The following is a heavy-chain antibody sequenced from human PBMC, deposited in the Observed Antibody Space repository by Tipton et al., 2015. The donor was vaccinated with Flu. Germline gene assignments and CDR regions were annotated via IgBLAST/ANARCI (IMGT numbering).Heavy chain of an antibody. Sequence: SLRLSCAASGFNFDDYCMHWVRLAPGKGLEWVSGISWNSGSVDYAYSVRGRFTISRDNAKKSLYLQMNNLRPEDTALYFCVKDSEYYYGSGNYTWGQGTLVTVPS. CDR1: GFNFDDYC. V-gene: IGHV3-9*01. D-gene: IGHD3-10*01. CDR2: ISWNSGSV. CDR3: VKDSEYYYGSGNYT. J-gene: IGHJ4*02.